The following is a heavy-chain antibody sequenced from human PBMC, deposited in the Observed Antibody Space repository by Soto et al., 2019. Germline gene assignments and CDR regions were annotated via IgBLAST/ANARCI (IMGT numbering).Heavy chain of an antibody. CDR1: GFTFSSYS. CDR3: ARAARAQSSWFDP. CDR2: ISSSSSYI. J-gene: IGHJ5*02. Sequence: GGSLRLSCAASGFTFSSYSMNWVRQAPGKGLEWVSSISSSSSYIYYADSVKGRCTISRDNAKNSLYLQMNSLRAEDTAVYYCARAARAQSSWFDPWGQGTLVTVSS. V-gene: IGHV3-21*01.